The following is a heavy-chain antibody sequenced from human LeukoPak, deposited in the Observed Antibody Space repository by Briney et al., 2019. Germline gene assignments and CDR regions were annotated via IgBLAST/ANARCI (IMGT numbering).Heavy chain of an antibody. Sequence: PGGSLRLSCAASGFTFSSYEMNWVRQAPGKGLEWVSYISSSGSTIYYADSVKGRFTISRDNAKNSLYLQMNSLRAEDTAVYYCAKLGIEWYNWNDRDHRRLKIDYWGQGTLVTVSS. CDR1: GFTFSSYE. CDR3: AKLGIEWYNWNDRDHRRLKIDY. CDR2: ISSSGSTI. V-gene: IGHV3-48*03. J-gene: IGHJ4*02. D-gene: IGHD1-1*01.